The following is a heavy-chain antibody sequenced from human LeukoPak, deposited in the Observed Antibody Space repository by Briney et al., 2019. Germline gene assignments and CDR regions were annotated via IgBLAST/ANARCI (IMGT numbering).Heavy chain of an antibody. CDR2: IRYDGSNK. V-gene: IGHV3-30*02. D-gene: IGHD2-21*02. J-gene: IGHJ4*02. Sequence: GGSLRLSCAASGFTFSSYGMHWVRQAPGKGLERVAFIRYDGSNKYYADSVKGRFTISRDNAKNSLYLQMNSLRAEDTAVYYCARGGDPDYWGQGTLVTVSS. CDR1: GFTFSSYG. CDR3: ARGGDPDY.